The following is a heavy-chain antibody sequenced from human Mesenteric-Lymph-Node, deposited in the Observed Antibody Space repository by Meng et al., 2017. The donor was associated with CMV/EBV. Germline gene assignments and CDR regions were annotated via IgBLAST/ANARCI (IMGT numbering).Heavy chain of an antibody. CDR3: ARRTGETLDY. Sequence: GESLKISCKASGYDFPTYWIGWVRQMPGKGLEWMGIIYGGDSETRYSPSFQGQVTISTDKSINTAYLQWGSLKAADTAMYYCARRTGETLDYWGQGTLVTVSS. J-gene: IGHJ4*02. D-gene: IGHD7-27*01. CDR1: GYDFPTYW. CDR2: IYGGDSET. V-gene: IGHV5-51*01.